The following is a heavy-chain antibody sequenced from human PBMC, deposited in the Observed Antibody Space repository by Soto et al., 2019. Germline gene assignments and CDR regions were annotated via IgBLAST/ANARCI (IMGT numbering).Heavy chain of an antibody. CDR3: ARDSMTTVTTRPDY. V-gene: IGHV1-18*01. CDR1: GYTFTSYG. CDR2: ISAYNGNA. Sequence: ASVKVSCKASGYTFTSYGISWVRQAPGQGLEWMGWISAYNGNANYAQKLQGRVTMTTDTSTSTAYMELRSLRSDDTAVYYCARDSMTTVTTRPDYWGQATLITVYS. D-gene: IGHD4-17*01. J-gene: IGHJ4*02.